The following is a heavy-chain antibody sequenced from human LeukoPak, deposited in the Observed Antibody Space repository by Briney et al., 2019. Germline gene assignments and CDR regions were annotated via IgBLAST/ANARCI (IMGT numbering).Heavy chain of an antibody. CDR3: AKEEWERKYFHGMDV. CDR2: ISGSGAST. D-gene: IGHD1-26*01. Sequence: PGGSLRLSCAASGFTFSSYAMSWVRQVPGKGLEWVSGISGSGASTNYAGSVKGRFTISRDNSKNTLYLQMNSLRAEDTAVYYCAKEEWERKYFHGMDVWGQGTTVTVFS. CDR1: GFTFSSYA. J-gene: IGHJ6*02. V-gene: IGHV3-23*01.